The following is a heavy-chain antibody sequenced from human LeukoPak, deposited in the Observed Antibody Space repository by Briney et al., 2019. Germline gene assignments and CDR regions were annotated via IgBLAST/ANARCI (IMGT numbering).Heavy chain of an antibody. CDR2: ISYDGSNK. Sequence: GGGLRLSSAAYGFTFTSYGMHWVRQAPGEGVGWVAVISYDGSNKYYADSVKGRFTISRDNSKNTLSLQMNSLRAEDTAVYYCAKDWMATTPPFDYWGQGTLVTVSS. D-gene: IGHD5-24*01. CDR1: GFTFTSYG. J-gene: IGHJ4*02. V-gene: IGHV3-30*18. CDR3: AKDWMATTPPFDY.